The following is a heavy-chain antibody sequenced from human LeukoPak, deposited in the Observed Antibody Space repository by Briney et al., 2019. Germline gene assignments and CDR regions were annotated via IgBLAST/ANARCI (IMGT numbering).Heavy chain of an antibody. D-gene: IGHD5-18*01. Sequence: ASVKVSCTASGYTFTSYYMHWVRQAPGQGLEWMGIINPSGGSTSYAQKFQGRVTMTRDTSTSTVYMELSSLRSEDTAVYYCARDGERTAMVTYYFDYWGQGTLVTVSS. CDR1: GYTFTSYY. J-gene: IGHJ4*02. CDR3: ARDGERTAMVTYYFDY. CDR2: INPSGGST. V-gene: IGHV1-46*01.